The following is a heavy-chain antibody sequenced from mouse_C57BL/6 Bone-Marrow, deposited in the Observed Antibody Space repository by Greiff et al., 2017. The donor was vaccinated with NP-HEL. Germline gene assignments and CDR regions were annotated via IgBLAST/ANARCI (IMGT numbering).Heavy chain of an antibody. J-gene: IGHJ1*03. CDR2: INPSSGYT. CDR3: AGLYYWYFDV. Sequence: VQLQQSGAELAKPGASVKLSCKASGYTFTSYWMHWVKQRPGQGLEWIGYINPSSGYTKYNQKFKDKATLTADKSSSTAYMRLSSLTYEDSAVYYCAGLYYWYFDVWGTGTTVTVSS. V-gene: IGHV1-7*01. CDR1: GYTFTSYW.